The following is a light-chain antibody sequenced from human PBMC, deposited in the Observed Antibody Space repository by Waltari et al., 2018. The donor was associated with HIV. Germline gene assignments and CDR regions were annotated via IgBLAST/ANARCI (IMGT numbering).Light chain of an antibody. J-gene: IGKJ3*01. V-gene: IGKV1-39*01. CDR1: QNIFSH. CDR2: AAS. Sequence: IQMTPSPSSLSASVGDRVTLTCRASQNIFSHLSWYQQSPGKAPRLLMCAASSLQSGVPSRFSGSASGTDFTLTITSLQPDDFATYYCQQTYSAPFTFGPGTKVDIK. CDR3: QQTYSAPFT.